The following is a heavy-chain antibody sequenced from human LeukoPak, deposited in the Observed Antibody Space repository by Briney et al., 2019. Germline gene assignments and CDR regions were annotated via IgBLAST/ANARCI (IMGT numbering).Heavy chain of an antibody. CDR2: IYYSGST. CDR1: GGSISSYY. J-gene: IGHJ5*02. Sequence: SETLSLTCTVSGGSISSYYWSWIRQPPGKGLEWIGYIYYSGSTNYNPSLKSRVTISVDTSKIQFSLKLSSVTAADTAVYYCARDPSWEWNWFDPWGQGTLVTVSS. V-gene: IGHV4-59*01. CDR3: ARDPSWEWNWFDP. D-gene: IGHD3-3*01.